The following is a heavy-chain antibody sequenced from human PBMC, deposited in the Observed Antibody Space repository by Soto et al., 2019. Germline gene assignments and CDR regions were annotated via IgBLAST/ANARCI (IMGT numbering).Heavy chain of an antibody. V-gene: IGHV4-59*01. CDR3: ASVYSGYDYDSFDI. D-gene: IGHD5-12*01. J-gene: IGHJ3*02. CDR1: GGSISSYY. Sequence: SETLSLTCTVSGGSISSYYWSWIRQPPGKGLEWIGYIYYSGSTNYNPSLKSRVTISVDTSKNQFSLKLSSVTAADTAVYYCASVYSGYDYDSFDIWGQGTMVTVSS. CDR2: IYYSGST.